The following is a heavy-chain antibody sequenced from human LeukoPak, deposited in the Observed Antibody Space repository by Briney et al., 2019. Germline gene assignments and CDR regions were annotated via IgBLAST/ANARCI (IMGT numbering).Heavy chain of an antibody. CDR2: INPSGGST. Sequence: ASVKVSCKASGYTFTSYYMHWVRQAPGQGLEWMGIINPSGGSTSYAQKFQGRVTMTRDMSTSTVYMELSSLRSEDTAVYYCARGDVLRFLEWLLYFDYWGQGTLVTVSS. D-gene: IGHD3-3*01. J-gene: IGHJ4*02. CDR1: GYTFTSYY. V-gene: IGHV1-46*01. CDR3: ARGDVLRFLEWLLYFDY.